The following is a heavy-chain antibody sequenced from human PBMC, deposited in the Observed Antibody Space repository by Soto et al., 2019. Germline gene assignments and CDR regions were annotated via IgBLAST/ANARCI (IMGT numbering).Heavy chain of an antibody. CDR2: INSDGSST. J-gene: IGHJ5*02. D-gene: IGHD6-13*01. CDR3: ARGEQQLVRGHNWFDP. V-gene: IGHV3-74*01. CDR1: GFTFSSYW. Sequence: EVQLVESGGGLVQPGGSLRLSCAASGFTFSSYWMHWVRQAPGKGLVWVSRINSDGSSTSYADSVKGRFTISRDNAKNTLYLQMNSLRAEDTALYYCARGEQQLVRGHNWFDPWGQGTLVTVSS.